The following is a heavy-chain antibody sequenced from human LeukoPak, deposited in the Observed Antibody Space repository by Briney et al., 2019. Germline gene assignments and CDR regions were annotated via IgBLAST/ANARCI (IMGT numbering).Heavy chain of an antibody. CDR2: ISGNGGST. D-gene: IGHD3-22*01. CDR3: GALPSGYYPWYFDY. Sequence: GGSLRLSCAASGFTFSTYAMSWVRQAPGKGLEWVSAISGNGGSTYYAESVKGRFTISRDNSKNTLYLQMNSLRGEDTAVYHCGALPSGYYPWYFDYWGQGTLVTVSS. V-gene: IGHV3-23*01. CDR1: GFTFSTYA. J-gene: IGHJ4*02.